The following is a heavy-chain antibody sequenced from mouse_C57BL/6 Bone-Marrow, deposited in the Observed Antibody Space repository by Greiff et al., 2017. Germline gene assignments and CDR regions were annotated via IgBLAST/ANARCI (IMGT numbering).Heavy chain of an antibody. CDR2: IDPENGDT. Sequence: VQLKESGAELVRPGASVKLSCTASGFNIKDDYMHWLKQRPEQGLEWIGWIDPENGDTEYASKFQGKATITADTSSNTAYLQLSSLTSEDTAVYYCTTEDAWFAYWGQGTLVTVSA. CDR1: GFNIKDDY. CDR3: TTEDAWFAY. J-gene: IGHJ3*01. V-gene: IGHV14-4*01.